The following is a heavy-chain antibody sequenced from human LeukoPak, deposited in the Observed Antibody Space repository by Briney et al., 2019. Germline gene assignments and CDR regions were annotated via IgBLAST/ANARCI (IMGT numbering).Heavy chain of an antibody. J-gene: IGHJ3*02. V-gene: IGHV1-69*05. CDR3: ARTLSRGYYAFDI. Sequence: SVKVSCKASGGTFSSYAISWVRQAPGQGLEWMGGIIPIFGTANYAQKFQGRVTITTDESTSTAYMELSSLRSEDTAVYYCARTLSRGYYAFDIWGQGTMVTVSS. CDR1: GGTFSSYA. CDR2: IIPIFGTA. D-gene: IGHD6-13*01.